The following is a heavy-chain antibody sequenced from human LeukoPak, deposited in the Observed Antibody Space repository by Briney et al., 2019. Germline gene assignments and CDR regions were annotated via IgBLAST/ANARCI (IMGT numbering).Heavy chain of an antibody. CDR3: AKPRTTGLGWAQFDY. CDR2: FDGNGPNT. D-gene: IGHD2-8*02. CDR1: GFTFSSFA. J-gene: IGHJ4*02. V-gene: IGHV3-23*01. Sequence: GGSLRLSCAASGFTFSSFAMTWVRQAPGKGLEWVSGFDGNGPNTYYADSVKGRWTISRDNSRNTLYLEMSSLRPEDTAIYYCAKPRTTGLGWAQFDYWGQGSLVTVSS.